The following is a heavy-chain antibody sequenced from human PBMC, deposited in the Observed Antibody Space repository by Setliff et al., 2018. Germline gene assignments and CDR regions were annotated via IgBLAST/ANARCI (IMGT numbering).Heavy chain of an antibody. J-gene: IGHJ4*02. Sequence: GGSLRLSCTASGFTFSSLWMSWVRQAPGKGLEWVANINQGGGAQFYVDSVQGRFTTSRDNAKNSLYLQMNSLRAEDTAVYYCAKPQVELRWGFESWGQGTPVTVSS. CDR1: GFTFSSLW. D-gene: IGHD1-7*01. CDR3: AKPQVELRWGFES. CDR2: INQGGGAQ. V-gene: IGHV3-7*01.